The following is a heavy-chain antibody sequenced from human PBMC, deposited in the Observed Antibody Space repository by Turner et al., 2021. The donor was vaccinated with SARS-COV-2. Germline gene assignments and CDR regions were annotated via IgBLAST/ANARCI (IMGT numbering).Heavy chain of an antibody. D-gene: IGHD3-22*01. CDR3: ARDSNVMTSYGDL. V-gene: IGHV3-33*01. Sequence: QVLLEQYGGGVVQPGGSLTLSCVASGFSFNDYGMHWVRQTPDKGCEWVAAILPDGNNKYYVESVRGRFSISRDNSKNTIDLQMNSMRVDDTAVYYCARDSNVMTSYGDLWGQGTLVTVSS. CDR2: ILPDGNNK. J-gene: IGHJ4*02. CDR1: GFSFNDYG.